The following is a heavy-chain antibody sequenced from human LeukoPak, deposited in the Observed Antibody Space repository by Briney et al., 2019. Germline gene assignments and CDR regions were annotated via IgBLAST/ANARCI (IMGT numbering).Heavy chain of an antibody. V-gene: IGHV5-51*01. CDR3: ATRIDGTFC. CDR2: ITPGNSVT. CDR1: GYSFTTYW. J-gene: IGHJ4*02. D-gene: IGHD1-26*01. Sequence: GESLKISCKGSGYSFTTYWIGWMRQMPGKGLEWMAIITPGNSVTHYSPSLQGQVTISADKSISTAYLQWSSLEASDSGMYYCATRIDGTFCWGQGTLVTVSS.